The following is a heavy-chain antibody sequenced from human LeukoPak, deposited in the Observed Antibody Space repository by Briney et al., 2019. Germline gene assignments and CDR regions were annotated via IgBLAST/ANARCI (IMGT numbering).Heavy chain of an antibody. D-gene: IGHD3-16*01. J-gene: IGHJ4*02. CDR2: IKPDGSER. CDR3: VKDWRSASDPVFDY. Sequence: GSLTLSCAASGFSFGTFWMSWVRPAPGKGLEWVANIKPDGSERYYVDSVKGRFTVSRDNAQNSLYLQMNSLTVDDMAVYYCVKDWRSASDPVFDYWGQGTLVTVSS. V-gene: IGHV3-7*01. CDR1: GFSFGTFW.